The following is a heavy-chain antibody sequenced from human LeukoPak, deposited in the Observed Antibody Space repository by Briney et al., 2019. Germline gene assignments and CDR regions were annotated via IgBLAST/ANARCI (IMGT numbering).Heavy chain of an antibody. Sequence: PGGSLRLSCAASGFTFSTYWMSWVRQAPGKGLEWVANIKQDGNEKYYVDSVIGRFTISRDNANNSLSLQMDSLRAEDTAVYYCARGRDYDFWSGYYAFDYWGQGTLVTVSS. CDR1: GFTFSTYW. CDR2: IKQDGNEK. D-gene: IGHD3-3*01. CDR3: ARGRDYDFWSGYYAFDY. J-gene: IGHJ4*02. V-gene: IGHV3-7*01.